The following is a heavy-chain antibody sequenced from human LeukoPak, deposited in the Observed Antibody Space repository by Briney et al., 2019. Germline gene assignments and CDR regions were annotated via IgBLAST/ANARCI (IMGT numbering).Heavy chain of an antibody. Sequence: GGSLRLSCAASGFTFSSYWMHWIRQAPGKGLVWVSRINSDGSSTSYADSVKGRFTISRDNAKNTLYLQMNSLRAEDTAVYYCARDKRSIAARLSGGNFDYWGQGTLVTVSS. V-gene: IGHV3-74*01. CDR1: GFTFSSYW. CDR3: ARDKRSIAARLSGGNFDY. J-gene: IGHJ4*02. D-gene: IGHD6-6*01. CDR2: INSDGSST.